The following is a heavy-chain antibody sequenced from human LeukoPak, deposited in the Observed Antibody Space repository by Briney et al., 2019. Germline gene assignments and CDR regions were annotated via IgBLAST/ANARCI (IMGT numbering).Heavy chain of an antibody. J-gene: IGHJ3*02. D-gene: IGHD3-10*01. CDR3: AKDRKVVRAHAFDI. CDR2: INPNSGGT. V-gene: IGHV1-2*02. Sequence: ASVKVSCKASEYTFTGYYMHWVRQAPGQGLEWMGWINPNSGGTNYAQKFQGRVSMTRDTSISTAYMELSRLTSEDTAVYYCAKDRKVVRAHAFDIWGQGTMVTVSS. CDR1: EYTFTGYY.